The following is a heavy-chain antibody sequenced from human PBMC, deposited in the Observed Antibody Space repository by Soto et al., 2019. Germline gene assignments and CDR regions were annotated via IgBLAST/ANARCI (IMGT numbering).Heavy chain of an antibody. CDR3: TTEALVYCSAGNCYPRGFGP. D-gene: IGHD2-15*01. J-gene: IGHJ5*02. V-gene: IGHV3-15*01. Sequence: GGSLRLSCAASGFIFSNAWLSWVRQAPGKGLEWVGRIKSKTDGGTTDYAAPVKGRFTISRDDSKNTLYLQINSLKTGDTGVYYCTTEALVYCSAGNCYPRGFGPWGQGTLVTVSS. CDR1: GFIFSNAW. CDR2: IKSKTDGGTT.